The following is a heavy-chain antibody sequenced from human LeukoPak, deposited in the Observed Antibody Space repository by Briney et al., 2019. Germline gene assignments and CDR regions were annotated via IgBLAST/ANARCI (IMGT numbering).Heavy chain of an antibody. Sequence: GGSLRLSCAASGFTVSSNYMNWVHQAPGKGLEWLSVIYSGGSIYYADSVKGRFTISRDNSKNTLILQMNSLRAEDTAEYYCARGDGYGGAWYYFDYWGQGTLVTVSS. V-gene: IGHV3-53*01. D-gene: IGHD4-23*01. CDR3: ARGDGYGGAWYYFDY. CDR1: GFTVSSNY. CDR2: IYSGGSI. J-gene: IGHJ4*02.